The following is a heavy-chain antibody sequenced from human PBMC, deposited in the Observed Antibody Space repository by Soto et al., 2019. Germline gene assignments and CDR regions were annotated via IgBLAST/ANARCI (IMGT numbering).Heavy chain of an antibody. CDR3: ARSPPTSSYFDP. V-gene: IGHV5-51*01. Sequence: PGESLKIPGQCSGYTFPNFWVGWVRQFPGQGLEWMGIIYPGDHETRYSPSFHGKVTISAEKSINPANLQWNSLEASDRAFYFGARSPPTSSYFDPRGQGALVTVAS. CDR2: IYPGDHET. J-gene: IGHJ4*02. CDR1: GYTFPNFW. D-gene: IGHD2-2*01.